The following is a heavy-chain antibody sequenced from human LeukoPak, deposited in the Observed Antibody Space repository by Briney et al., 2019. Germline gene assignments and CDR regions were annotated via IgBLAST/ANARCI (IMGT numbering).Heavy chain of an antibody. J-gene: IGHJ4*02. CDR3: ARDLTAAAVSGSYYFDY. V-gene: IGHV3-48*03. CDR2: ISSSGSTI. Sequence: PGGSLRLXCAASGFTFSSYAMSWDRQAPGKGLEWVSYISSSGSTIYYADSVKGRFTISRDNAKNSLYLQMNSLRAEDTAVYYCARDLTAAAVSGSYYFDYWGQGTLVTVSS. CDR1: GFTFSSYA. D-gene: IGHD6-13*01.